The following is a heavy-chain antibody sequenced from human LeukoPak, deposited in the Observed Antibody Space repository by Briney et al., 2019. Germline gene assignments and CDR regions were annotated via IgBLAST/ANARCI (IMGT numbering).Heavy chain of an antibody. D-gene: IGHD3-9*01. CDR1: GEFFGGSY. V-gene: IGHV4-34*01. Sequence: SETLSLTCTVHGEFFGGSYWNWIRQSPGKGLEWIGQINHSGNTNYNPSLKSRVTISVDTSQKQFSLRLSSVNAADTAVYYCARGLYLTTRGGAAGGFRDYWGRGNLVTVSS. CDR2: INHSGNT. CDR3: ARGLYLTTRGGAAGGFRDY. J-gene: IGHJ4*02.